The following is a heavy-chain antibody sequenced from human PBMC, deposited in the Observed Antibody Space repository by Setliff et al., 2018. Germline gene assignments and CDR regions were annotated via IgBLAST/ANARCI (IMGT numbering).Heavy chain of an antibody. J-gene: IGHJ2*01. Sequence: GGSLRLSCAASGFTFSGYWMTWVRQAPGKGLEWVASIGSGGTNIYYEDSMKGRFTVSRDNAQNLLYLQMNSLRAEDTAVYYCARVAGRGRYWYFDLWGRGTLVTVSS. V-gene: IGHV3-21*01. CDR2: IGSGGTNI. CDR1: GFTFSGYW. CDR3: ARVAGRGRYWYFDL.